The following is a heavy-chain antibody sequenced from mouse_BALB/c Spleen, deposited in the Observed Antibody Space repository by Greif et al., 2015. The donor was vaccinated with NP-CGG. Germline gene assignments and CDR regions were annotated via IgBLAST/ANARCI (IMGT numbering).Heavy chain of an antibody. CDR2: INPSTGYT. CDR1: GYTFTSYW. Sequence: QVQLKQSGAELAKPGASVKMSCKASGYTFTSYWMHWVKQRPGQGLEWIGYINPSTGYTEYNQKFKDKATLTADKSSSTAYMQLSSLTSEDSAVYYCARRGYGTYSYYAMDYWGQGTSVTVSS. D-gene: IGHD2-1*01. V-gene: IGHV1-7*01. CDR3: ARRGYGTYSYYAMDY. J-gene: IGHJ4*01.